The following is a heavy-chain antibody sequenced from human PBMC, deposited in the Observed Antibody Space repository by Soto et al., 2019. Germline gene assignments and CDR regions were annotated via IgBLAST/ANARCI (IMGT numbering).Heavy chain of an antibody. D-gene: IGHD3-3*01. CDR1: GGSISSYY. CDR2: IYYSGST. V-gene: IGHV4-59*01. Sequence: QVQLQESGPGLVKPSETLSLTCTVSGGSISSYYWSWIRQPPGKGLEWIGYIYYSGSTNYNPSLQSRVTISVDTSKNQFSLKLSSVTAADTAVYYCARGRSITIFGVVITGWFDPWGQGTLVTVSS. J-gene: IGHJ5*02. CDR3: ARGRSITIFGVVITGWFDP.